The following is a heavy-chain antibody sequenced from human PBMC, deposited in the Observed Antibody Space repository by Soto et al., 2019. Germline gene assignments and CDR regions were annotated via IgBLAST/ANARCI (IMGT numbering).Heavy chain of an antibody. CDR2: MNPNSGNT. CDR3: ARGRYCTNGVCYSPDY. V-gene: IGHV1-8*02. J-gene: IGHJ4*02. D-gene: IGHD2-8*01. CDR1: GYTFTSYD. Sequence: ASVKVSGKASGYTFTSYDINWVRQATGKGLEWMGWMNPNSGNTGYAQKFQGRVTMTRNTSISTAYMELSSLRSEDTAVYYCARGRYCTNGVCYSPDYWGQGTLVTVSS.